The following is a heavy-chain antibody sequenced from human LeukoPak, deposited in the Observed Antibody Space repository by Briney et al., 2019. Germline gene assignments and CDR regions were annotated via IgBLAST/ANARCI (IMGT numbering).Heavy chain of an antibody. V-gene: IGHV5-51*01. CDR2: IYPGDSDT. Sequence: GESLKISCKGSGYSFTSYWIGWVRQLPGKGLEWMGIIYPGDSDTRYSPSFQGQVTISADKSFSTAYLQWSSLKASDTAIYYCASSKSSSWYPFYFDFWGQGTLVTVSS. J-gene: IGHJ4*02. CDR3: ASSKSSSWYPFYFDF. CDR1: GYSFTSYW. D-gene: IGHD6-13*01.